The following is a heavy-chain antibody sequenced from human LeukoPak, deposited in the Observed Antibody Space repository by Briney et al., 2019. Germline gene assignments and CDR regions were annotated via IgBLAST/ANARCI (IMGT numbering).Heavy chain of an antibody. J-gene: IGHJ5*02. D-gene: IGHD6-13*01. CDR2: INHRGST. V-gene: IGHV4-34*01. Sequence: SDTLSVTCAVYGGSFSGYYWSWIRQPPGKGLEWIGEINHRGSTNYNPSLKSRVTISADTSKNRFSLKLSSVTDADTAVYYCAREYVGSSSWFDPWGQGTLVTVSS. CDR1: GGSFSGYY. CDR3: AREYVGSSSWFDP.